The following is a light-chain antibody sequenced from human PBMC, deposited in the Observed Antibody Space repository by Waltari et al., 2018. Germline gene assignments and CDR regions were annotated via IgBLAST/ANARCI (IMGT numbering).Light chain of an antibody. CDR1: ALPKQY. J-gene: IGLJ1*01. CDR2: KDS. Sequence: SYELTQPPSVSVSPGQTARITCSGDALPKQYAYWYQQTPGQAPVLVIYKDSERHSGIPERYSGSSSGTTVTLTISGVQAEDEADYYCQSADSSGTYYVFGTGTKVTVL. V-gene: IGLV3-25*03. CDR3: QSADSSGTYYV.